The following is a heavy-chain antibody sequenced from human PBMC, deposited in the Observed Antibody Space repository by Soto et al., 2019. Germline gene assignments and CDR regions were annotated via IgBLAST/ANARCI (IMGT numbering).Heavy chain of an antibody. CDR3: AREGYSGSFKVGYYYYGMDV. V-gene: IGHV3-48*03. CDR1: GFTFSSYE. CDR2: ISSSGSTI. Sequence: PGGSLRLSCAASGFTFSSYEMNWVRQAPGKGLEWVSYISSSGSTIYYADSVKGRFTISRDNAKNSLYLQMNSLRAEDTAVYYCAREGYSGSFKVGYYYYGMDVWGQGTTVTVSS. J-gene: IGHJ6*02. D-gene: IGHD1-26*01.